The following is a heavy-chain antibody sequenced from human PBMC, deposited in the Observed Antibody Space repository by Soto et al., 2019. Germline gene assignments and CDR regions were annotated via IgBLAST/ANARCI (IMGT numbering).Heavy chain of an antibody. Sequence: GGSLRLSCEASGFTFSSYAMSWVRQAPGKGLEWVSAISGSGGSTYYADSVKGRFTISRDNSKNTLYLQMNSLRAEDTAVYYCAKGYCSSTSCPLDYWGQGTLVTVSS. J-gene: IGHJ4*02. V-gene: IGHV3-23*01. CDR3: AKGYCSSTSCPLDY. CDR2: ISGSGGST. D-gene: IGHD2-2*01. CDR1: GFTFSSYA.